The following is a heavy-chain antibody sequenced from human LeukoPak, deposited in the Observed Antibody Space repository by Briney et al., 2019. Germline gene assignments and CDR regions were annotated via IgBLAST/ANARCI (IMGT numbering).Heavy chain of an antibody. V-gene: IGHV4-39*01. D-gene: IGHD6-19*01. CDR1: GDSINNPGYC. CDR3: ARSRSYYFDH. Sequence: SETLSLTCTVSGDSINNPGYCWGCIRRPPGKGLEWIATIYYDGDTYYNASLKSRVTISVDTSNNQFSLRLSSVTAADTAVYYCARSRSYYFDHWGQGTLVTVSS. CDR2: IYYDGDT. J-gene: IGHJ4*02.